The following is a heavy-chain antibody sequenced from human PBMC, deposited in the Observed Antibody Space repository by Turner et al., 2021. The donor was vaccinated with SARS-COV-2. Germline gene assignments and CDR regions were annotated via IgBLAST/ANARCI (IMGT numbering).Heavy chain of an antibody. Sequence: QVHLQQWGPGLLTPSETLSLTCAVYVGSFSGYYLPWIGQPPGKGLEWIGEIHTSGSTYYNPSLKSRVTISQDTSQSQFSLNLSSVTAADTAVYHCSTGDDSRKSGLLWGQGTLVTVSS. CDR1: VGSFSGYY. J-gene: IGHJ4*02. V-gene: IGHV4-34*01. D-gene: IGHD2-21*02. CDR2: IHTSGST. CDR3: STGDDSRKSGLL.